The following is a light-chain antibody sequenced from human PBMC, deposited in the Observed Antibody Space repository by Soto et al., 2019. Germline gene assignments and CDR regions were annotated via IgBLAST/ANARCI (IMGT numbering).Light chain of an antibody. J-gene: IGLJ1*01. CDR2: EVS. V-gene: IGLV2-14*01. CDR3: SSYTRRSYV. CDR1: SSDVGGYNY. Sequence: QSVLTQPASVSGSPGQSITISCTGTSSDVGGYNYVSWYQQHPGKAPKLMIYEVSNRPSGVSNRFSGSKSGNTASLTISGLQAEDEADYYCSSYTRRSYVLGTGIKVTVL.